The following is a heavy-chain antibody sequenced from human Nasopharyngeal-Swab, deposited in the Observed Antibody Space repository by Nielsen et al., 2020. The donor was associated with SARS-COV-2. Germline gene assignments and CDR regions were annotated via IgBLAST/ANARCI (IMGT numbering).Heavy chain of an antibody. CDR1: GFTFGDYA. D-gene: IGHD3-22*01. CDR2: IRSKAYGGTT. CDR3: GRGDSSGPPPYYYYGMDV. Sequence: GESLKISCTASGFTFGDYAMSWVRQAPGKGLEWVGFIRSKAYGGTTEYAASVKGRFTISRDDSKSIAYLQMNSLKTEDTAVYYRGRGDSSGPPPYYYYGMDVWGQGTTVTVSS. J-gene: IGHJ6*02. V-gene: IGHV3-49*04.